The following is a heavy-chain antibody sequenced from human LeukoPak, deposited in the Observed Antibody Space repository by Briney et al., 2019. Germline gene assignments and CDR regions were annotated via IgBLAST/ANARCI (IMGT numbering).Heavy chain of an antibody. V-gene: IGHV4-39*07. J-gene: IGHJ6*03. Sequence: SETLSLTCTVSGGSISSSSHYWGWIRQPPGKGLEWIGSIYYGGSTYYNPSLKSRVTISVDTSKNQFSLKLSSVTAADTAVYYCARGALYYYYMDVWGKGTTVTVSS. CDR2: IYYGGST. CDR3: ARGALYYYYMDV. CDR1: GGSISSSSHY.